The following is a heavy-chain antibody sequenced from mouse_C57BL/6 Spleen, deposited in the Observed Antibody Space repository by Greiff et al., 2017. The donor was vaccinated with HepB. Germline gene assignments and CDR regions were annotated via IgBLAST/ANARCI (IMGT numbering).Heavy chain of an antibody. CDR2: IHPSDSDT. CDR1: GYTFTSYW. Sequence: QVQLKQPGAELVKPGASVKVSCKASGYTFTSYWMHWVKQRPGQGLEWIGRIHPSDSDTNYNQKFKGKATLTVDKSSSTAYMQLSSLTSEDSAVYYCAIWDYDPLYAMDYWGQGTSVTVSS. J-gene: IGHJ4*01. CDR3: AIWDYDPLYAMDY. V-gene: IGHV1-74*01. D-gene: IGHD2-4*01.